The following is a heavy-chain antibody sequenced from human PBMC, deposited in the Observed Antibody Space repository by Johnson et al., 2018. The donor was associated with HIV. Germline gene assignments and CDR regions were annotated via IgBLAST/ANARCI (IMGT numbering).Heavy chain of an antibody. Sequence: QVQLVESGGGVVQPGRSLRLSCAASGFTFSSYGMHWVRQAPGKGLEWVAGILYDGSNKYHADSVKGRFTISRDNSKNSLYLQMNSLRAEDTAVYYCARPGVVVTPPDAFDIWGQGTMVTVSS. CDR3: ARPGVVVTPPDAFDI. CDR2: ILYDGSNK. V-gene: IGHV3-30*03. D-gene: IGHD3-22*01. J-gene: IGHJ3*02. CDR1: GFTFSSYG.